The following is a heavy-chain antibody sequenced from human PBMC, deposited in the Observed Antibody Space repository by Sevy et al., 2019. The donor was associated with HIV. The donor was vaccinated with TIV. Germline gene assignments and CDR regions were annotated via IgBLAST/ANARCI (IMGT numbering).Heavy chain of an antibody. V-gene: IGHV4-59*01. CDR1: GGSISSYY. J-gene: IGHJ4*02. D-gene: IGHD3-3*01. CDR3: ARTTPLYDFWSGYYGGLGYYFDY. Sequence: SETLSLTCTVSGGSISSYYWSWIRQPPGKGLEWIGYIYYSGSTNYHPSLKSRVTISVDTSKNQFSLKLSSVTAADTAVYYCARTTPLYDFWSGYYGGLGYYFDYWGQGTLVTVSS. CDR2: IYYSGST.